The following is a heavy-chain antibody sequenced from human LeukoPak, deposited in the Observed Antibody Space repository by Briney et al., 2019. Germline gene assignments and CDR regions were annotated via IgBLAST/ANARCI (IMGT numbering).Heavy chain of an antibody. Sequence: GGSLRLSCAASGFTFSKAWMSWVRQATGKGLEWLGRIKSNADGGTTDYAAPVQGRITISRDDSQNTLYRQLDSLKAEAHAVYYCSTYRWHYDSSGYDYWGQGTLVAVSS. J-gene: IGHJ4*02. D-gene: IGHD3-22*01. CDR3: STYRWHYDSSGYDY. CDR2: IKSNADGGTT. CDR1: GFTFSKAW. V-gene: IGHV3-15*01.